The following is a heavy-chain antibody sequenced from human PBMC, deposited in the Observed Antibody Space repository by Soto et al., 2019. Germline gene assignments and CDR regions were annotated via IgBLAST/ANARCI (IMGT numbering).Heavy chain of an antibody. V-gene: IGHV3-33*01. Sequence: LRLSCAASGFTFSSYCMHWVRQAPGKGLEWVAVIWYDGSNKYYAYSVKGRFTISRDNSKNTLYLQMNSLRAEDTAVYYCARETSYDILTGYPRHVFDYWGQGTLVTVSS. CDR2: IWYDGSNK. CDR1: GFTFSSYC. D-gene: IGHD3-9*01. CDR3: ARETSYDILTGYPRHVFDY. J-gene: IGHJ4*02.